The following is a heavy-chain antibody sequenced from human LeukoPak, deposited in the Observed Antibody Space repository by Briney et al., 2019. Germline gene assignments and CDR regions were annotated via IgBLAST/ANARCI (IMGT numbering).Heavy chain of an antibody. CDR2: IYYSGST. J-gene: IGHJ5*02. Sequence: PSETLSLTCTVSGGSISSSSYYWGWIRQPPGKGLEWIGSIYYSGSTYYNPSLKSRVTISVDTSKNQFSLKLSSVTAADTAVYYCARGRRPVLRYFDRRPRQCWFDPWGQGTLVTVSS. CDR3: ARGRRPVLRYFDRRPRQCWFDP. D-gene: IGHD3-9*01. CDR1: GGSISSSSYY. V-gene: IGHV4-39*07.